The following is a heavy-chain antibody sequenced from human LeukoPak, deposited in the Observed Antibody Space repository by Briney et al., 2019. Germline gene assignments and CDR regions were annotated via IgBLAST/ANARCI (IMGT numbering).Heavy chain of an antibody. V-gene: IGHV1-46*01. CDR2: INPSGGST. J-gene: IGHJ4*02. Sequence: ASVKASCKASGYTFTSYYMHWVRQAPGQGLEWMGIINPSGGSTSYAQKFQGRVTMTRDTSTSTVYMELSSLRPEDTAVYYCASERWVGATQTFDYWGQGTLVTVSS. CDR1: GYTFTSYY. D-gene: IGHD1-26*01. CDR3: ASERWVGATQTFDY.